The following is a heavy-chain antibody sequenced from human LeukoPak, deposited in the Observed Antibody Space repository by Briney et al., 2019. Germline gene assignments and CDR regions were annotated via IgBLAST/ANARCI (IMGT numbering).Heavy chain of an antibody. D-gene: IGHD6-19*01. CDR2: ISSNGGST. CDR3: AKDRQWLAYYYYGMDV. V-gene: IGHV3-64*01. CDR1: GFIFSSYA. Sequence: GGSLRLSCAASGFIFSSYAMHWVRQAPGKGLEYVSAISSNGGSTYYANSVKGRFTISRDNSKNTLYLQMNSLRAEDTAVYYCAKDRQWLAYYYYGMDVWGQGTTVTVSS. J-gene: IGHJ6*02.